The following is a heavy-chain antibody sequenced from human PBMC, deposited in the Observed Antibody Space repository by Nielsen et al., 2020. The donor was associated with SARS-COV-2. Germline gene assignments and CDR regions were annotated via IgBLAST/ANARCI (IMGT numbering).Heavy chain of an antibody. Sequence: ASVKVSCKASGYTFTDYAMNWVRQAPGQGLEWMGLINSSGGRTIYAQMFQGRVTVTRDTSTSTVYMELSSLRSEDTAVYYCARGGLVVVDSFDYWGQGTLVTVSS. CDR1: GYTFTDYA. CDR2: INSSGGRT. J-gene: IGHJ4*02. CDR3: ARGGLVVVDSFDY. V-gene: IGHV1-46*01. D-gene: IGHD2-15*01.